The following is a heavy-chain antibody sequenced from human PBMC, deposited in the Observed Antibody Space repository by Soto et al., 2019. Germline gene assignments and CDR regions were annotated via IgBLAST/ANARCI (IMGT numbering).Heavy chain of an antibody. V-gene: IGHV3-30-3*01. CDR3: ARGDSSGYYYYGMDV. J-gene: IGHJ6*02. Sequence: SGGSLRLSCAASGFTFSSYAMHWVRQAPGKGLEWVAVISYDGSNKYYADSVKGRFTISRDNSKNTLYLQMNSLRAEDTAVYYCARGDSSGYYYYGMDVWGQGTTVTVSS. CDR2: ISYDGSNK. D-gene: IGHD2-15*01. CDR1: GFTFSSYA.